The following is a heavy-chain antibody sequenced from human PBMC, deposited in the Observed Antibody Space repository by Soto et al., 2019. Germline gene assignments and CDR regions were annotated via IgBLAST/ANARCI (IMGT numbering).Heavy chain of an antibody. J-gene: IGHJ6*02. Sequence: QVQLDQSGAEVKKPGSSVKLSCKASGGTFSNSAISWVRQAPGQGLEWMGGIMPIFRTPDYAQKFQARVTITADESTCTAYMELSGRKPDDTAVYYCARDKARLQFGGHYYYILDVWGQGTTVTVSS. V-gene: IGHV1-69*12. CDR3: ARDKARLQFGGHYYYILDV. D-gene: IGHD2-15*01. CDR2: IMPIFRTP. CDR1: GGTFSNSA.